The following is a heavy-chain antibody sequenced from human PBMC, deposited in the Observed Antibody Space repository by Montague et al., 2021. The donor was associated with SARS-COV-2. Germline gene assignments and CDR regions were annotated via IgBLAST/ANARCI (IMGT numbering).Heavy chain of an antibody. J-gene: IGHJ6*02. Sequence: TLSLTCTVSGGSISSSSYYWSWIRQHPGKGLEWIGYIYYSGSTYYNPSLKSRVTISVDTSKNQFSLKLSSVTAADTAVYYCARVSVEMATMGVYYYYGMDVWGQGTTVTVSS. V-gene: IGHV4-31*03. CDR2: IYYSGST. CDR3: ARVSVEMATMGVYYYYGMDV. CDR1: GGSISSSSYY. D-gene: IGHD5-24*01.